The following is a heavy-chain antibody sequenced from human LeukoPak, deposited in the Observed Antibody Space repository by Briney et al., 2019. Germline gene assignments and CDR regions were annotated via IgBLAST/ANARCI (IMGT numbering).Heavy chain of an antibody. CDR1: GGSISSYY. V-gene: IGHV4-59*01. CDR3: ARGAGASSLTYYYYGMDV. J-gene: IGHJ6*02. CDR2: IYYSGST. Sequence: PSETLSLTCTVSGGSISSYYWSWIRQPPGKGLEWIGYIYYSGSTNYNPSLKSRVTISVDTSKNQFSLKLSSVTAADTAVYYCARGAGASSLTYYYYGMDVWGQGTTVTVSS. D-gene: IGHD6-19*01.